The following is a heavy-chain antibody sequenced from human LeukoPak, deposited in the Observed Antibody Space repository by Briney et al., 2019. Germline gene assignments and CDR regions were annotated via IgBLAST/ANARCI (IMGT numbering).Heavy chain of an antibody. CDR3: ARIHYSYYYMDA. Sequence: VGSLRLSCAASGFTFSRYSMNWVRQAPGKGLEWVSYISSSSSTIYYADSVKGRFTISRDNAKNSLYLQMNSLRAEDTAVYYCARIHYSYYYMDAWGKGTTVTVSS. CDR1: GFTFSRYS. J-gene: IGHJ6*03. V-gene: IGHV3-48*04. CDR2: ISSSSSTI.